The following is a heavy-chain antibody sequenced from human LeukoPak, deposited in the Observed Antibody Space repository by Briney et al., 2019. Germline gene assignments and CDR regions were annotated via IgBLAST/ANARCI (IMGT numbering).Heavy chain of an antibody. CDR2: ISYDGSNK. CDR3: ARDGDIVATTYFDY. V-gene: IGHV3-30-3*01. Sequence: PPGGSLRLSCAASGFTFSSYAMHWVRQAPGKGLEWVAVISYDGSNKYYADSVKGRFTISRDNSKNTLYLQMNSLRAEDTAVYYCARDGDIVATTYFDYWGQGTLVTVSS. CDR1: GFTFSSYA. D-gene: IGHD5-12*01. J-gene: IGHJ4*02.